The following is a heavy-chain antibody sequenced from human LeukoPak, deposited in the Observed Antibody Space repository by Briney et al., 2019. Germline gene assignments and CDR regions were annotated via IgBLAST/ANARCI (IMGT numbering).Heavy chain of an antibody. CDR1: GGYY. D-gene: IGHD6-13*01. CDR3: ASSWPTEYFQH. Sequence: PSETLSLTCAVYGGYYWSWIRQPPGKGLEWIGEINHSGSTNYNPSLKSRVTISVDTSKNQFSLKLISVTAADTAVYYCASSWPTEYFQHWGQGTLVTVSS. V-gene: IGHV4-34*01. J-gene: IGHJ1*01. CDR2: INHSGST.